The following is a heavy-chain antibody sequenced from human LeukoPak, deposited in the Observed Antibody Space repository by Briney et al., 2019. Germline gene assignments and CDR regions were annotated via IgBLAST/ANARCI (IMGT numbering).Heavy chain of an antibody. J-gene: IGHJ4*02. CDR3: VTYYYGSSAPKRNY. CDR2: ISHSGST. D-gene: IGHD3-22*01. V-gene: IGHV4-34*01. Sequence: SETLSLTCAVYGGSFSDYFWSWIRQPPEKGLEWIGEISHSGSTTYNPSLRSRVTISGDTSKKQFSLKLSSVTAADTAVYYCVTYYYGSSAPKRNYWGQGILVTVSS. CDR1: GGSFSDYF.